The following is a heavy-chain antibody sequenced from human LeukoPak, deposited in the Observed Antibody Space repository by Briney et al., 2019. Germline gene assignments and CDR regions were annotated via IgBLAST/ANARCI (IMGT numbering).Heavy chain of an antibody. CDR3: AKAYSSGFSMGFDY. CDR1: GFTFCTYA. V-gene: IGHV3-23*01. J-gene: IGHJ4*02. Sequence: GGSPRLSCSASGFTFCTYAMSWVRQGPGKGLEWVSTITASGGSTYYADSVKGRFTISRDNSKNTLYLQMNSLRADDTAVYYCAKAYSSGFSMGFDYWGQGTLVTVSS. CDR2: ITASGGST. D-gene: IGHD6-19*01.